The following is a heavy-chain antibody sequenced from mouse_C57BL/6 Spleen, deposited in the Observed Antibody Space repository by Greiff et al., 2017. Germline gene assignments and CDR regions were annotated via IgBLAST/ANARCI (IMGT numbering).Heavy chain of an antibody. Sequence: EVQGVESGGGLVKPGGSLKLSCAASGFTFSSYAMSWVRQTPEKRLEWVATISDGGSYTYYPDNVKGRFTISRDNAKNNLYLQMSHLKSEDTAMYYCAREGDYEFAYWGQGTLVTVSA. CDR2: ISDGGSYT. V-gene: IGHV5-4*01. D-gene: IGHD2-4*01. CDR1: GFTFSSYA. CDR3: AREGDYEFAY. J-gene: IGHJ3*01.